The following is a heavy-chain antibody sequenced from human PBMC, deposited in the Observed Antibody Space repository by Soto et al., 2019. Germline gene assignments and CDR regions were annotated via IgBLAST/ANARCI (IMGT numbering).Heavy chain of an antibody. J-gene: IGHJ4*02. Sequence: PSETLPLTCAVSGGSISSDNWWSWVRQYPGKGLEWIGEISHSGTTNYNPSLKGRVTMSVDKSKKHFSLRLGSVTAADTAVYYCARNLYYNAAGSLDSWGQGTLVTVSS. CDR1: GGSISSDNW. D-gene: IGHD3-10*01. CDR2: ISHSGTT. V-gene: IGHV4-4*02. CDR3: ARNLYYNAAGSLDS.